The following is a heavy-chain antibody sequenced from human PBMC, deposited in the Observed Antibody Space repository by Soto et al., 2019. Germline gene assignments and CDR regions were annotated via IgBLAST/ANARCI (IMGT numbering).Heavy chain of an antibody. V-gene: IGHV3-30-3*01. Sequence: GGSLRLSCAASGFTFSSYAMHWVRQAPGKGLEWVAVISYDGSNKYYADSVKGRFTISRDNSKNTLYLQMNSLRAEDTAVYYCARDGLEGSNIVLTHRYYYGMDVWGQGTTVTVSS. CDR1: GFTFSSYA. CDR3: ARDGLEGSNIVLTHRYYYGMDV. CDR2: ISYDGSNK. J-gene: IGHJ6*02. D-gene: IGHD2-8*02.